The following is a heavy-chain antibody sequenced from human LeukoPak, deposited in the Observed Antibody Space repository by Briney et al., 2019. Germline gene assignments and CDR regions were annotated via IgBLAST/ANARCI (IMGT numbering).Heavy chain of an antibody. CDR2: ISPNGGGT. Sequence: ASVKVSCKASGYIFTAYNIHWVRQAPGQGLEWMGWISPNGGGTNYAQKFQGRVTMTRDTSISTAYMELSRLRSDDTAVYFCATLEGGSRLDPWGQGTLVTVSS. CDR3: ATLEGGSRLDP. D-gene: IGHD1-26*01. J-gene: IGHJ5*02. V-gene: IGHV1-2*02. CDR1: GYIFTAYN.